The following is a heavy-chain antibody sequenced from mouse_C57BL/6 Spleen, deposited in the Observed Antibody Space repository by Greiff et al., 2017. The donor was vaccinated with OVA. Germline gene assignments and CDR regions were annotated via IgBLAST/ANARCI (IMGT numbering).Heavy chain of an antibody. CDR3: ARYYGSSSNFDY. Sequence: VQLQQSGPELVKPGASVKISCKASGYTFTDYYMNWVKQSHGKSLEWIGDINPNNGGTSYNQKFKGKATLTVDKSSSTAYMELRSLTSEDSAVYYCARYYGSSSNFDYWGQGTTLTVSS. CDR2: INPNNGGT. J-gene: IGHJ2*01. D-gene: IGHD1-1*01. CDR1: GYTFTDYY. V-gene: IGHV1-26*01.